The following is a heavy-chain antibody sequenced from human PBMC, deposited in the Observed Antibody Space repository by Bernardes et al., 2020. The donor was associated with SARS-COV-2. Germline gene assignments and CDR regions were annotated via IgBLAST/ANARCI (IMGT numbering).Heavy chain of an antibody. D-gene: IGHD2-2*02. CDR1: GYTLTELS. CDR3: ANLVVPAAIGGNYFDY. Sequence: ASVKVSCKVSGYTLTELSMHWVRQAPGKGLEWMGGFDPEDGETIYAQKFQGRVTMTEDTSTDTAYMELSSLRSEDTAVYYCANLVVPAAIGGNYFDYWGQGTLVTVSS. V-gene: IGHV1-24*01. J-gene: IGHJ4*02. CDR2: FDPEDGET.